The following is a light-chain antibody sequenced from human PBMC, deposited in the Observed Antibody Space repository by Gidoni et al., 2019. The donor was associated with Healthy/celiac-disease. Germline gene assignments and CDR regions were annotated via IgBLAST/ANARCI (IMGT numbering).Light chain of an antibody. V-gene: IGKV3-11*01. J-gene: IGKJ1*01. CDR1: QCVSCY. CDR2: DAS. CDR3: QQRWR. Sequence: EIALTPSPATLSLSPGERATLSCRASQCVSCYLACYRQQPGQAPRLLIYDASNGATGIPARCSGSGSATDFTLTIGSLVPDDFAVYYYQQRWRFGQGTKVEIK.